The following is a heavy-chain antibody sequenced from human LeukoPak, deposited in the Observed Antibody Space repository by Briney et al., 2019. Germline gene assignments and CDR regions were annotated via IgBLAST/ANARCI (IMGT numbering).Heavy chain of an antibody. D-gene: IGHD2-2*01. CDR1: GGSISSYY. V-gene: IGHV4-59*01. J-gene: IGHJ6*03. Sequence: SETLSLTCTVSGGSISSYYWSWLRQPPGKGLEWIGYIYYSGSTNYNPSLKSRVTISVGTSKNQFSMKLSSVTAADKAVYCCARGASYLRPSYYYYYYMDIWGKGTTVTVSS. CDR3: ARGASYLRPSYYYYYYMDI. CDR2: IYYSGST.